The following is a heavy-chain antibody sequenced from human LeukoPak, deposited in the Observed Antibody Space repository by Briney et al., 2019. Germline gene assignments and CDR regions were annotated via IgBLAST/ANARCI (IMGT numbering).Heavy chain of an antibody. V-gene: IGHV4-59*01. D-gene: IGHD3-22*01. CDR1: GVSLSSYY. Sequence: SETLSLTCTVSGVSLSSYYWSWIRQPPGKGLEWIGYMYYSGSTNYNPSLKSRVTISVGTSKNQFSLKLSSVTAADTAVYYCARGPITMIVGEPFDYWGQGTLVTVSS. J-gene: IGHJ4*02. CDR3: ARGPITMIVGEPFDY. CDR2: MYYSGST.